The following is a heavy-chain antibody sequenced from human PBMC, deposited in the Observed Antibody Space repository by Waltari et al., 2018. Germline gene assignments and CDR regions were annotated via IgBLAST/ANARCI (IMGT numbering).Heavy chain of an antibody. CDR3: ARKRVLLWFGELFDAFDI. CDR2: IYYSGST. CDR1: GASISSSSYY. V-gene: IGHV4-39*01. D-gene: IGHD3-10*01. J-gene: IGHJ3*02. Sequence: QLQLQESGPGLVKPSETLSLTCTVSGASISSSSYYWGWLRHPPGKGLEWIGSIYYSGSTYYNPSLKSRVTISVDTSKNQFSLKLSSVTAADTAVYYCARKRVLLWFGELFDAFDIWGQGTMVTVSS.